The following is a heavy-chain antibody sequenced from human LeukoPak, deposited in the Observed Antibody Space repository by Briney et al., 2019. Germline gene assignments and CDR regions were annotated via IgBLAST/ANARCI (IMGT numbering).Heavy chain of an antibody. V-gene: IGHV1-2*02. J-gene: IGHJ4*02. CDR3: ARKGRIYGDYDY. CDR1: GYTFTGYY. CDR2: INPNSGGT. Sequence: ASVKVSCKASGYTFTGYYMHWVRQAPAQGLEWMGWINPNSGGTNYAQKFQGRVTVTRDTSVSTVYMEMIRLRSDDTAFYYCARKGRIYGDYDYWGRGTLVTVSS. D-gene: IGHD4-17*01.